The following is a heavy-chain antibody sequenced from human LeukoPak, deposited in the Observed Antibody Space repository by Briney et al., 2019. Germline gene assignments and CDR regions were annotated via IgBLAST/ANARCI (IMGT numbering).Heavy chain of an antibody. CDR2: INHSGST. V-gene: IGHV4-34*01. CDR3: ARGARDSGSLDYYYYYMDV. Sequence: PSETLSLTCAVYGGSFSGYYWSWIRQPPGKGLEWIGEINHSGSTNYNPSLKSRVTISVDTSKNQFSLKLSSVTAADTAVYYCARGARDSGSLDYYYYYMDVWGKGTTVTVSS. CDR1: GGSFSGYY. J-gene: IGHJ6*03. D-gene: IGHD1-26*01.